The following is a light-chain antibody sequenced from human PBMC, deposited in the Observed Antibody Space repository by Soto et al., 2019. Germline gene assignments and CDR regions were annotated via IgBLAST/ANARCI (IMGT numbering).Light chain of an antibody. CDR3: QQYYSSPHT. J-gene: IGKJ2*01. Sequence: DIVMTQSPDSLAVSLGERATINCKSSQSVLYSSNNKNYLAWYQQKPGQPPMLLFYWASTRESGVPDRVSGSGSGTHFTLNISSLQAEDVAVYYCQQYYSSPHTFGQGTKLEIK. CDR1: QSVLYSSNNKNY. CDR2: WAS. V-gene: IGKV4-1*01.